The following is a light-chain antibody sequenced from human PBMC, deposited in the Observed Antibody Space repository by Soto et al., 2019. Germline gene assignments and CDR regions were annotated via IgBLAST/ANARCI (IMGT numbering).Light chain of an antibody. CDR1: GGDFGSSTY. V-gene: IGLV2-14*01. CDR3: SSYTPTNPRV. J-gene: IGLJ3*02. CDR2: EVN. Sequence: QSALIQPASVSGSPGQSLIISCTGTGGDFGSSTYVSWYQQHSDKAPKVVIYEVNKRPSGVSSRFSGAKSGSTASLTISGLQGDDEATYFCSSYTPTNPRVFGGGAKLTVL.